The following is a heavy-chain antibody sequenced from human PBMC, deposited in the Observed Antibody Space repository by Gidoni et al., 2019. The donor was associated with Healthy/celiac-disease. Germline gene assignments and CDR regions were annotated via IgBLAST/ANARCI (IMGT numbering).Heavy chain of an antibody. CDR2: IYTSGST. V-gene: IGHV4-61*02. J-gene: IGHJ5*02. CDR3: ARGSHPESGPFDP. CDR1: GGSISSGSYY. Sequence: QVQLQESGPGLVKPSQTLSLTCTVSGGSISSGSYYWSWIRQPAGKGLEWIGRIYTSGSTNYNPSLKSRVTISVDTSKNQFSLKLSSVTAADTAVYYCARGSHPESGPFDPWGQGTLVTVSS.